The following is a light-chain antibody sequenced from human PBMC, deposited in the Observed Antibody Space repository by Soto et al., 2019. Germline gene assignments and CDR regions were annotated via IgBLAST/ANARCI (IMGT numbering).Light chain of an antibody. CDR2: GGS. CDR3: QQIYTIPLT. CDR1: QSIGSY. Sequence: IQMAHFPSSLSASVGDRVTITCRASQSIGSYLNWYQQKPGKAPNLLIHGGSILQSGVPPRFSGGRGGTDFTLTISSLQPEDFASYYCQQIYTIPLTFGGGTKV. V-gene: IGKV1-39*01. J-gene: IGKJ4*01.